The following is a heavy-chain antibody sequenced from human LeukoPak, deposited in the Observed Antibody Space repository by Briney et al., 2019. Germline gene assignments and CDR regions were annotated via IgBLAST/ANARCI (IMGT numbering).Heavy chain of an antibody. CDR3: AKDPNGDYVGAFDT. Sequence: GGSLRLSCAASGFTITAYAKSWVRQSPGKGLEWVSGIGITSEYIHYADSVKGRFTISRDNSKNTVYLEMSSLRAEDAAVYYCAKDPNGDYVGAFDTWGQGTMVIVSS. CDR2: IGITSEYI. D-gene: IGHD4-17*01. J-gene: IGHJ3*02. V-gene: IGHV3-23*01. CDR1: GFTITAYA.